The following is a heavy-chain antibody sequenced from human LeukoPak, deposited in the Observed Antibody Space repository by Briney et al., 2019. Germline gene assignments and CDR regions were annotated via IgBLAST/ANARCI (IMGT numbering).Heavy chain of an antibody. Sequence: GGSLRLSCAASGLTFSSYAMSWVRQAPGKGLEWVSGFSGSGGTTYYADSVKGRFSISRDNSKNTLYLQMNSLRVEDTAVYYCAKGDGYNSAFDIWGQGTMVTVSS. J-gene: IGHJ3*02. CDR2: FSGSGGTT. CDR1: GLTFSSYA. D-gene: IGHD5-24*01. V-gene: IGHV3-23*01. CDR3: AKGDGYNSAFDI.